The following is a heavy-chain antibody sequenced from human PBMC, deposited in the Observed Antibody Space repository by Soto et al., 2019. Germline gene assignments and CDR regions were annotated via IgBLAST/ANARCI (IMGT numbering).Heavy chain of an antibody. CDR2: IDGGGETT. V-gene: IGHV3-23*01. Sequence: EFQVMQSGGGFVQPGGSLRLACAASGFPFSATDMSWVRQAPGKGLEWVSTIDGGGETTYYADSVRGRFTISRDNSKNTVYLQMDGLRVDDTAFYDCAKNSGWFNTWGQGDLVIVSS. D-gene: IGHD3-10*01. J-gene: IGHJ5*02. CDR1: GFPFSATD. CDR3: AKNSGWFNT.